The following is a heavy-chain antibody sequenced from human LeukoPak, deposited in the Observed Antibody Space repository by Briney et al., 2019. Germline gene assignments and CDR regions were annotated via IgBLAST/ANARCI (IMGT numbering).Heavy chain of an antibody. CDR3: AREGRYSSTWYRGWYFDY. D-gene: IGHD6-13*01. CDR1: GFAFSSYA. V-gene: IGHV3-23*01. J-gene: IGHJ4*02. Sequence: PGGSLRLSCAASGFAFSSYAMSWVRQAPGKGLEWVSGLSGSGNTTYDADSVKGRFTISRDNSKKTLYLQVNSLRAEDTAMYFCAREGRYSSTWYRGWYFDYWGQGTLVTVSS. CDR2: LSGSGNTT.